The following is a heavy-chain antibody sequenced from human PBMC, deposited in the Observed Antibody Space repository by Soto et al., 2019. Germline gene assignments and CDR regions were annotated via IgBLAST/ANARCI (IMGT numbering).Heavy chain of an antibody. J-gene: IGHJ6*03. CDR3: ARENYSGNYYYMGV. D-gene: IGHD3-10*01. Sequence: SETLSLTCTVSGGSISTYYWSWIRQPPGKGLEWIGYIYYSGNTNYNPSLKSRVTISLDTSKNQFSLKLSSVTAADTAVYYCARENYSGNYYYMGVCGKGTTVTVSS. CDR1: GGSISTYY. CDR2: IYYSGNT. V-gene: IGHV4-59*01.